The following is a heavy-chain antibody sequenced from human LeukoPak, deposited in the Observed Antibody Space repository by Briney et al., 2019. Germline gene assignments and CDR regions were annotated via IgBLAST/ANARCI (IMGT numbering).Heavy chain of an antibody. J-gene: IGHJ6*02. CDR2: INHSGST. CDR3: AREPVTTADYYYYYGMDV. V-gene: IGHV4-34*01. CDR1: GGSFSGYY. D-gene: IGHD4-17*01. Sequence: SETLSLTCAVYGGSFSGYYWSWIRQPPGKGLEWIGEINHSGSTNYNPSLKSRVTISVDTSKNQFSLKLSSVTAADTAVYYCAREPVTTADYYYYYGMDVWGQGTTVTVSS.